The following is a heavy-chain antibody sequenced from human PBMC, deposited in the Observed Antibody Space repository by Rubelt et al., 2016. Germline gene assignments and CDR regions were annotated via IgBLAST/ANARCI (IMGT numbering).Heavy chain of an antibody. CDR3: ARTPSTWSRKIDY. CDR2: IYYSGST. D-gene: IGHD6-13*01. J-gene: IGHJ4*02. Sequence: QLQLQQSGPELLKPSETLSLICSVSGVSIRSRYYWGWLRQSPGKGLEWIGSIYYSGSTYYNPSLKSRVTISVDTSENQFSLKLNSVTAADTAVYYCARTPSTWSRKIDYWGQGTLVTVSS. CDR1: GVSIRSRYY. V-gene: IGHV4-39*07.